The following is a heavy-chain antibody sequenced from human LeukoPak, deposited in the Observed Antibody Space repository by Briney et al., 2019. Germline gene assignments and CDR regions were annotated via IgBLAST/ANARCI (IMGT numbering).Heavy chain of an antibody. D-gene: IGHD1-26*01. CDR2: ISAYNGNT. CDR3: ARVMRDVGAADY. Sequence: ASVKVFCKASGYTFTSYGISWVRQAPGQGLEWMGWISAYNGNTNYAQKLQGRVTMTTDTSTSTAYMELRSLRSDDTAVYYCARVMRDVGAADYWGQGTLVTVSS. J-gene: IGHJ4*02. CDR1: GYTFTSYG. V-gene: IGHV1-18*01.